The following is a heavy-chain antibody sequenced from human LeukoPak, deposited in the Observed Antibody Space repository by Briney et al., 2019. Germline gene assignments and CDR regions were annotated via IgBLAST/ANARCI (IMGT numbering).Heavy chain of an antibody. CDR3: ARDSQDSSIWYGFQRPGQYFQH. Sequence: AAVKDSCMASGYTFTTYGISWVRQAPGQGLEWMGWICTYNGNTNYPQRLQGRVSMSTDTSTSTAYMELRNLRSDDTAVYYWARDSQDSSIWYGFQRPGQYFQHWGQGTLVTVSS. J-gene: IGHJ1*01. CDR2: ICTYNGNT. D-gene: IGHD6-13*01. V-gene: IGHV1-18*01. CDR1: GYTFTTYG.